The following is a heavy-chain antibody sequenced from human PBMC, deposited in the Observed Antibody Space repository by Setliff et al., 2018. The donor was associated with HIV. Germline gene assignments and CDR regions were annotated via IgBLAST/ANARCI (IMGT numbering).Heavy chain of an antibody. CDR3: ARGSSGWGMDFYYYYMDV. J-gene: IGHJ6*03. CDR2: IRYDGSNK. Sequence: PGGSLRLSCAASGFTFTSYGMYWVRQAPGKGLEWVAFIRYDGSNKYHADSVRGRLTISRDNSKNTLYLQMNSLRPEDTAVYYCARGSSGWGMDFYYYYMDVWGEGTTVTVSS. V-gene: IGHV3-30*02. D-gene: IGHD6-19*01. CDR1: GFTFTSYG.